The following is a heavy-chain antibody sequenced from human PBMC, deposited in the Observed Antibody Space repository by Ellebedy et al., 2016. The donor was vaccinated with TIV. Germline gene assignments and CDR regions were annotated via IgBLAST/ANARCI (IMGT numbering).Heavy chain of an antibody. J-gene: IGHJ4*02. V-gene: IGHV4-59*01. CDR1: GGSIRNYY. D-gene: IGHD2-2*01. CDR3: AASESADSDY. Sequence: MPSETLSLTCTVSGGSIRNYYCTWIRQPPGKGLEWIGHMYYSGSSNYNPSLKSRVTMSIDTSKNQFSLKMSSVTAAATAVYYCAASESADSDYWGPGTLVTVSS. CDR2: MYYSGSS.